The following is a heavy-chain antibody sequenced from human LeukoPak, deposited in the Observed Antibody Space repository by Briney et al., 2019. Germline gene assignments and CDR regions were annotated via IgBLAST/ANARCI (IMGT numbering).Heavy chain of an antibody. J-gene: IGHJ5*02. V-gene: IGHV3-11*04. D-gene: IGHD6-13*01. CDR3: ARDGSRSWSLNTWFDP. CDR1: GFPFSDYY. Sequence: GGSLRLSCASSGFPFSDYYMTWIRQAPGKGLERVAYITNSGSILYYADSVKGRFTIPRDNAKNSLFLQMNSLRAEDTAVYYCARDGSRSWSLNTWFDPWGQGTQVTVSS. CDR2: ITNSGSIL.